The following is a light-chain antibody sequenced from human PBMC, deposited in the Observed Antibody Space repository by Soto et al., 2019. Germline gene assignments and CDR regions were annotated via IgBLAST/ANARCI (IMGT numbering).Light chain of an antibody. V-gene: IGLV2-14*01. CDR2: EVR. CDR1: SSDVGAYNY. CDR3: GSYTIIGTYV. Sequence: QSALTQPASVSGSPGQSITISCTATSSDVGAYNYVSWFQQHPGKAPKLMFYEVRQRRSGVSNRFSGSRSVNTASLTISGLQPEDEADYYCGSYTIIGTYVFGTGTKFTVL. J-gene: IGLJ1*01.